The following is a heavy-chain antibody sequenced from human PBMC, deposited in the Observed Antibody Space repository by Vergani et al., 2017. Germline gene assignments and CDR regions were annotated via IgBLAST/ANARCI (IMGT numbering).Heavy chain of an antibody. Sequence: QVQLVESGGGVVQPGRSLRLSCATSGFTLTSYGIHWVRQAPGKGPEWVAVTWFDGRNKFYSDSVKGRFIISRDNSKDIVYLQMNSLRVEDTAVYYCARDGRMMYNWFDPWGQGTMVTVSS. CDR2: TWFDGRNK. D-gene: IGHD3-16*01. V-gene: IGHV3-33*04. CDR3: ARDGRMMYNWFDP. J-gene: IGHJ5*02. CDR1: GFTLTSYG.